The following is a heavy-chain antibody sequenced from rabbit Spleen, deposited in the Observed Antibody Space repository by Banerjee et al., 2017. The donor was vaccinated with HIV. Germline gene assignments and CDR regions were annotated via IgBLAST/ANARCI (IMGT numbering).Heavy chain of an antibody. CDR1: GIDFSSSYW. CDR3: ARNYVNAFDP. V-gene: IGHV1S45*01. CDR2: IYISIGST. Sequence: QQQLEESGGGLVKPGGTLTLTCKASGIDFSSSYWICWVRQAPGKGLEWIGCIYISIGSTYYASWAKGRFTISKTSSTTVTLQMTRLTAADTATYFCARNYVNAFDPWGPGTLVTVS. D-gene: IGHD1-1*01. J-gene: IGHJ2*01.